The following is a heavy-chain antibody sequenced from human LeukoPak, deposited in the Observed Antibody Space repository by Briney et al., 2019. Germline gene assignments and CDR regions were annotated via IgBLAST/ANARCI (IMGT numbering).Heavy chain of an antibody. V-gene: IGHV3-23*01. D-gene: IGHD2-2*01. CDR3: AKVAVPAAILKNWFDP. CDR2: ISGSGGST. CDR1: GFTFSSDA. J-gene: IGHJ5*02. Sequence: GRSLRLSCAASGFTFSSDAMSWVRQAPGKGLEWVLAISGSGGSTYYADSVKGRFTISRDNSKNTLYLQMNSLRAEDTAVYYCAKVAVPAAILKNWFDPWGQGTLVTVSS.